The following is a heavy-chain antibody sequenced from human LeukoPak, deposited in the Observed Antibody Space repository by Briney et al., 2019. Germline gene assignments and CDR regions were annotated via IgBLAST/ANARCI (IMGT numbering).Heavy chain of an antibody. CDR3: ARAGYSSSWYQYYYYYYGMDV. CDR1: GGSISSSSYY. D-gene: IGHD6-13*01. Sequence: SETLSLTCTVSGGSISSSSYYWGWIRQPPGKGLEWIGSIYYSGSTYYNPSLKSRVTISVDTSKNQFSLKLSSVTAADTAVYYCARAGYSSSWYQYYYYYYGMDVWGQGTTVTVSS. J-gene: IGHJ6*02. V-gene: IGHV4-39*07. CDR2: IYYSGST.